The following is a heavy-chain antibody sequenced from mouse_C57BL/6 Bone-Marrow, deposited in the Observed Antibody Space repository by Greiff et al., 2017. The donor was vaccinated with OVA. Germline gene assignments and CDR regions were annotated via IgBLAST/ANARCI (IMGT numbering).Heavy chain of an antibody. J-gene: IGHJ3*01. CDR2: IRSKSNNYAT. V-gene: IGHV10-1*01. D-gene: IGHD2-5*01. CDR1: GFSFNTYA. CDR3: VSLYSKAAY. Sequence: VQLKESGGGLVQPKGSLKLSCAASGFSFNTYAMNWVRQAPGKGLEWVARIRSKSNNYATYYADSVKDRFTISRDDSESMLYLQMNNLKTEDTAMYYCVSLYSKAAYWGQGTLVTVSA.